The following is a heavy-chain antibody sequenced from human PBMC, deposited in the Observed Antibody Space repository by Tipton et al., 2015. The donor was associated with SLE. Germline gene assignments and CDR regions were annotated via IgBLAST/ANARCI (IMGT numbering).Heavy chain of an antibody. CDR1: GGSISSHY. Sequence: TLSLTCTVSGGSISSHYWSWIRQPPGKTLEWIGYIYSGGSTNYNPSLKSRVTMSVDTSKNQFSPGLNSVTAADTALYYCAGGGVATMGGYAFEIWGQGTMVTVSS. CDR3: AGGGVATMGGYAFEI. CDR2: IYSGGST. D-gene: IGHD5-12*01. J-gene: IGHJ3*02. V-gene: IGHV4-59*11.